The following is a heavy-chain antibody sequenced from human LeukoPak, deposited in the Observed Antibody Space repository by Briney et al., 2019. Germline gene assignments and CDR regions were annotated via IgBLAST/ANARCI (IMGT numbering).Heavy chain of an antibody. CDR1: GGSISTNY. V-gene: IGHV4-59*01. D-gene: IGHD3-10*01. J-gene: IGHJ6*03. CDR3: ARYYYGSGSSEYYYYYMDV. CDR2: IYYSGST. Sequence: PSETLSLTCTVSGGSISTNYWSWLRQPPGKGLEWIGYIYYSGSTNYNPSLKSRVTISVDTSKNQFSLKLSSVTAADTAVYYCARYYYGSGSSEYYYYYMDVWGKGTTVTVSS.